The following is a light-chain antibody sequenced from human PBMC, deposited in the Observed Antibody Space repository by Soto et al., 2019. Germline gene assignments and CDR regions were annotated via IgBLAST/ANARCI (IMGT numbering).Light chain of an antibody. CDR1: QSLLHSNGYDY. V-gene: IGKV2-28*01. CDR3: MQARQTLTTT. Sequence: DTVMTQFPLSLSVTPGESASISCRSSQSLLHSNGYDYLDWYLQRPGQSPQLLIYLRSERASGVPDRFRGSGSRTDFTREISRVEAEDVGIYYCMQARQTLTTTFGQGTRLEIK. J-gene: IGKJ5*01. CDR2: LRS.